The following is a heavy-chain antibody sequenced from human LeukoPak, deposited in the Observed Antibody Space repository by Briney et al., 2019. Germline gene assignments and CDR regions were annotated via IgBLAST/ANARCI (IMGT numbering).Heavy chain of an antibody. CDR3: ARDDIAAAGTDEPDYFDY. CDR2: IWYDGSNK. Sequence: GGSLRLSCAASGFTFSSYGMHWVRQAPGKGLEWVAVIWYDGSNKYYADSVKGRFTISRDNSKNTLYLQMNSLRAEDTAVYYCARDDIAAAGTDEPDYFDYWGQGTLVTVSS. V-gene: IGHV3-33*01. CDR1: GFTFSSYG. J-gene: IGHJ4*02. D-gene: IGHD6-13*01.